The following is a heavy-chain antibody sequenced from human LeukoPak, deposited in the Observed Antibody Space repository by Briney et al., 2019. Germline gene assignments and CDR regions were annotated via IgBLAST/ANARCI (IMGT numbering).Heavy chain of an antibody. Sequence: GGSLRLSYAASGFTFSSYSMNWVRQAPGKGLEWVSSISSSSSYIYYADSVKGRFTISRDNAKNSLYLQMNSLRAEDTAVYYCARLRSSGYYYIDYWGQGTLVTVSS. CDR3: ARLRSSGYYYIDY. CDR2: ISSSSSYI. D-gene: IGHD3-22*01. V-gene: IGHV3-21*01. CDR1: GFTFSSYS. J-gene: IGHJ4*02.